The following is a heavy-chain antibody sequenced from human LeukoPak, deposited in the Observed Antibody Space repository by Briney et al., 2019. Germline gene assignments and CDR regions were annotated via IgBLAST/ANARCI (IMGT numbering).Heavy chain of an antibody. V-gene: IGHV3-23*01. CDR2: ISGSGGST. CDR1: GFTFSSYA. J-gene: IGHJ3*02. Sequence: GGSPRLSCAASGFTFSSYAMSWVRQAPGKGLEWVSAISGSGGSTYYADSVKGRFTISRDNSKNTLYLQMNSLRAEDTAVYYCARADQGLLFGAFDIWGQGTMVTVSS. CDR3: ARADQGLLFGAFDI. D-gene: IGHD2-2*01.